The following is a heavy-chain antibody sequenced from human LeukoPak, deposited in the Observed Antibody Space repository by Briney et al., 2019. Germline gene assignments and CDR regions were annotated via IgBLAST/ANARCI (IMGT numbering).Heavy chain of an antibody. V-gene: IGHV3-23*01. CDR3: AKDRRMVRVGGVAFDI. D-gene: IGHD3-10*01. Sequence: GGSLRLSCAASGFTFSSYAMSWVRQAPGKGLEWVSAISGSGGSTYYADSVKGRFTISRDNSKNTLHLQMNSLRAEDTAVYYCAKDRRMVRVGGVAFDIWGQGTMVTVSS. J-gene: IGHJ3*02. CDR1: GFTFSSYA. CDR2: ISGSGGST.